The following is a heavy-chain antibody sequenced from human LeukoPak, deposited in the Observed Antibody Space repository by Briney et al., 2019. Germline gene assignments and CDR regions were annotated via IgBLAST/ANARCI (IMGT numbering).Heavy chain of an antibody. CDR2: ITGSGGSI. CDR1: GFTFSSYA. V-gene: IGHV3-23*01. J-gene: IGHJ4*02. D-gene: IGHD2-15*01. Sequence: GGSLRLSCAASGFTFSSYAMNWVRQAPGKGLEWVSGITGSGGSIYYADSVKGRFSISRDNSKNTLNLQMNSLRAEDTAVYYCAKDSSFCRGCSCYITKSYYLDYGGQGTLVTVSS. CDR3: AKDSSFCRGCSCYITKSYYLDY.